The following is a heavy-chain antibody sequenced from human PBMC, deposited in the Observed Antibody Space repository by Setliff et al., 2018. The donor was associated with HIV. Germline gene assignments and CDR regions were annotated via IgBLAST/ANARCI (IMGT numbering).Heavy chain of an antibody. CDR1: DSGTYY. J-gene: IGHJ4*02. Sequence: SETLSLTCTVSDSGTYYWSWIRQPAGKGLEWIGRVSSRGDTNYNPSLKSRVTISLDTSKNQFSLKLSSVTAADTAVYYCARGHRSYAGHWYYFDYWGQGTLVTVSS. CDR3: ARGHRSYAGHWYYFDY. D-gene: IGHD2-2*01. CDR2: VSSRGDT. V-gene: IGHV4-4*07.